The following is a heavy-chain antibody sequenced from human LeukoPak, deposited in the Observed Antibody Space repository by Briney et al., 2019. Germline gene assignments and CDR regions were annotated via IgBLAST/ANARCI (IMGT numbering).Heavy chain of an antibody. CDR2: IYTSGST. CDR1: GGSISSGSYS. V-gene: IGHV4-61*02. CDR3: ARVCSSTSCYTKGFVDY. Sequence: SETLSLTCTVSGGSISSGSYSWSWIRQPAGKGLEWIGRIYTSGSTNYNPSLKSRVTISVDTSKNQFSLKLSSVTAADTAVYYCARVCSSTSCYTKGFVDYWGRGTLVTVSS. J-gene: IGHJ4*02. D-gene: IGHD2-2*02.